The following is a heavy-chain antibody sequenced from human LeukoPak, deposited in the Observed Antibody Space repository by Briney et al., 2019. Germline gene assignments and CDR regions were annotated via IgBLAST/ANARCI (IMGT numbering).Heavy chain of an antibody. D-gene: IGHD4-17*01. CDR2: IYWNDNK. CDR3: AHYGDYRFLYYFDY. CDR1: GFSLSTSGVG. V-gene: IGHV2-5*01. J-gene: IGHJ4*02. Sequence: SGPTLVKPTQTLTLTCTFSGFSLSTSGVGVGWIRQPPGKALEWLALIYWNDNKLYSPSLKSRLTITKDTSNNQVVLTMTNMGPVDTATYYCAHYGDYRFLYYFDYWGQGTLVTVSP.